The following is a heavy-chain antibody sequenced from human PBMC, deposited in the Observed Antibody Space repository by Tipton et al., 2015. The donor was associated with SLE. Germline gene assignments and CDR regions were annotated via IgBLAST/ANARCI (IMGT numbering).Heavy chain of an antibody. V-gene: IGHV4-39*07. D-gene: IGHD1-26*01. Sequence: TLSLTCTVSGGSISSSPYYWAWIRQPPGKGLEWIGTVYSGGNTSHIPSLKTRVTISVDTSRNQFSLKLTSVTAADTAVYYCAIPTVGATGGFDSWGHGTLVIVSS. CDR3: AIPTVGATGGFDS. J-gene: IGHJ4*01. CDR2: VYSGGNT. CDR1: GGSISSSPYY.